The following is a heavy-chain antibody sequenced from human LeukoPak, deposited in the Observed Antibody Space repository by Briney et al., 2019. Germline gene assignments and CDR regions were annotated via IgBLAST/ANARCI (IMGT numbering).Heavy chain of an antibody. CDR2: IKQDGSEK. J-gene: IGHJ4*02. CDR1: GFTFSSYW. CDR3: ASPLGH. Sequence: PGGSLRLSCAASGFTFSSYWMSLVRQAPGKGPGWVANIKQDGSEKYYVDSVKGRFTISRDNAKNTLYLQMNSLRAEDTAVYYCASPLGHWGQGTLVTVSS. V-gene: IGHV3-7*03.